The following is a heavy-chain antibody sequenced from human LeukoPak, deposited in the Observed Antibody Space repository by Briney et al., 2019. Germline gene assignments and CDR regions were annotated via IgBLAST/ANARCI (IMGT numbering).Heavy chain of an antibody. Sequence: GGSLRLSCATSGFTFSSFSMNWVRQAPGKGLEWVSYIRGGSSDIHYADSVKGRFTISRDDAKDSLYLQMNSLRAEDTAVYFCVRDHEWAFDYWGQGTLVTVSS. CDR3: VRDHEWAFDY. CDR1: GFTFSSFS. J-gene: IGHJ4*02. D-gene: IGHD1-26*01. CDR2: IRGGSSDI. V-gene: IGHV3-21*05.